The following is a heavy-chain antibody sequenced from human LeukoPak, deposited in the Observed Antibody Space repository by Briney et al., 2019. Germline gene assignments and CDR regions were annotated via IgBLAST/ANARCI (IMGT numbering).Heavy chain of an antibody. CDR1: GSTFNDYG. CDR2: INGNGGTT. D-gene: IGHD3-10*02. J-gene: IGHJ3*02. V-gene: IGHV3-20*04. Sequence: PGGSLRLSCAASGSTFNDYGMSWVRQAPGKGLEWVSAINGNGGTTNYADSVKGRFTISRDSAKKSLHLQMNSLRAEDTALYYCARNNFGPGATAFDIWGQGTMVTVSS. CDR3: ARNNFGPGATAFDI.